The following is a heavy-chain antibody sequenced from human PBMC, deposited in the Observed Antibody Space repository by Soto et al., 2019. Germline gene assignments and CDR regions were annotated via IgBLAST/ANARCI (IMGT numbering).Heavy chain of an antibody. CDR3: ATDRHIVVVVAATGFDY. D-gene: IGHD2-15*01. J-gene: IGHJ4*02. CDR2: ISSSSSTI. V-gene: IGHV3-48*02. Sequence: EVQLVESGGGLVQPGGSLRLSCAASGFTFSSYSMNWVRQAPGKGLEWVSYISSSSSTIYYADSVKGRFTISRDNAKNSLYLQMNSLRDEDTAVYYCATDRHIVVVVAATGFDYWGQGTLVTVSS. CDR1: GFTFSSYS.